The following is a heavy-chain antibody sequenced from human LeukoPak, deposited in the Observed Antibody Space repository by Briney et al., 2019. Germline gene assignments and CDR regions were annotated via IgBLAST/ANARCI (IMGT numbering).Heavy chain of an antibody. Sequence: ASVKVSCKASGYTFSSYGIAWVRQAPGQGLEWMGWISGCNGNTNYAQKLQGRVSMTTDTSTTTAYMELRSLTSDDTALYHCARSSLGTITAGPFDYWGQGTLVTVSS. CDR1: GYTFSSYG. J-gene: IGHJ4*02. D-gene: IGHD5-12*01. V-gene: IGHV1-18*01. CDR2: ISGCNGNT. CDR3: ARSSLGTITAGPFDY.